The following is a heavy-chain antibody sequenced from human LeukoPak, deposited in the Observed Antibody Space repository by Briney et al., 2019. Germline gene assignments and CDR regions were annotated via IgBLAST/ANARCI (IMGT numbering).Heavy chain of an antibody. CDR3: AKGRDYGPRYYFDY. CDR2: ISYDGSNK. D-gene: IGHD4-17*01. J-gene: IGHJ4*02. V-gene: IGHV3-30-3*01. CDR1: GFTFSSYA. Sequence: PGGSLRPSCAASGFTFSSYAMHWVRQAPGKGLEWVAVISYDGSNKYYADSVKGRFTISRDNSKNTLYLQMNSLRAEDTAVYYCAKGRDYGPRYYFDYWGQGTLVTVSS.